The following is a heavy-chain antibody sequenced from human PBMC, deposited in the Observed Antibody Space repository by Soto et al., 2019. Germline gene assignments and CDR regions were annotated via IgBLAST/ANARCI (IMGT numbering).Heavy chain of an antibody. J-gene: IGHJ6*02. CDR1: GFTFSSYD. CDR2: IGTAGDT. CDR3: ARVIPPYGMDV. Sequence: LSCAASGFTFSSYDMHWVRQATGKGLEWVSAIGTAGDTYYPGSVKGRFTISRENAKNSLYLQMNSLRAGDTAVYYCARVIPPYGMDVWGQGTTVTVSS. V-gene: IGHV3-13*01.